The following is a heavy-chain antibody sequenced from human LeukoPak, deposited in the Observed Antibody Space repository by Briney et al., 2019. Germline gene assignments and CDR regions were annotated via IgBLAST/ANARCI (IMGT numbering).Heavy chain of an antibody. CDR2: IIPIFGTE. J-gene: IGHJ4*02. CDR1: GGTFSSYA. D-gene: IGHD3-10*01. CDR3: ARGYYGSGSFSYEFDY. V-gene: IGHV1-69*01. Sequence: GASVKVSCKASGGTFSSYAISWVRQATGQGLEWMGGIIPIFGTENYAQKFQGRVTITADEPTRTAFLELSSLRSEDRAVFYVARGYYGSGSFSYEFDYWGQGPLVTVSS.